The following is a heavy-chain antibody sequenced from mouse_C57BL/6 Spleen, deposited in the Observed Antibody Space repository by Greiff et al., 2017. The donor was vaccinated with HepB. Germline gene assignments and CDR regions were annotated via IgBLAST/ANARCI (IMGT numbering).Heavy chain of an antibody. J-gene: IGHJ3*01. CDR1: GFTFSDYG. CDR2: ISSGSSTI. V-gene: IGHV5-17*01. CDR3: ARGYYDYDNWFAY. D-gene: IGHD2-4*01. Sequence: DVQGVESGGGLVKPGGSLKLSCAASGFTFSDYGMHWVRQAPEKGLEWVAYISSGSSTIYYADTVKGRFAISRDNAKNTLFLQMTSLRSEDTAMYYCARGYYDYDNWFAYWGQGTLVTVSA.